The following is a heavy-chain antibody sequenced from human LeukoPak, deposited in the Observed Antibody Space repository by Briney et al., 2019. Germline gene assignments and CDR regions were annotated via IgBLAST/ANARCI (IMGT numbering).Heavy chain of an antibody. J-gene: IGHJ4*02. Sequence: PGGSLRLSSAVSGLTFSSYGMHWVRQAPGKGLEWMAVISYDGTNKYYADSVKGRFTISRDNSKNTLYLQMNSLRAEDTAVYYSPNESTSGFLSALGNLGQGTLVTASS. V-gene: IGHV3-30*18. CDR3: PNESTSGFLSALGN. CDR2: ISYDGTNK. D-gene: IGHD3-3*01. CDR1: GLTFSSYG.